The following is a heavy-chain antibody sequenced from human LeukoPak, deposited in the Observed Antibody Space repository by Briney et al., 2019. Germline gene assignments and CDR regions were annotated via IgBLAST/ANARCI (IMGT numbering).Heavy chain of an antibody. J-gene: IGHJ4*02. Sequence: GGSLRLSCAASGITVSNNYMSWVRQAPGKGLEWVSLIYSGGSTYYADSVRGRFTISRDSPKNTVYLQMDSLRVEDTAVYYCARVYNWGRGTLVTVSS. D-gene: IGHD4-11*01. CDR1: GITVSNNY. V-gene: IGHV3-66*01. CDR2: IYSGGST. CDR3: ARVYN.